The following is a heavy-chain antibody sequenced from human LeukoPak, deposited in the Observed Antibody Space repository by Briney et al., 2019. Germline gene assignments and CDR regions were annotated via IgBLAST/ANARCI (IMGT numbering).Heavy chain of an antibody. Sequence: SLKVSCKASGDTFSSKTITWVRQAPGQGLQWMGGIIPILGTRNYAQKFQDRVAITTDESTSTIYMELRSLRYEDAAVYYCATHGRGYCSGGSCGGLDSWGQGTLVTVFS. J-gene: IGHJ4*02. V-gene: IGHV1-69*16. D-gene: IGHD2-15*01. CDR2: IIPILGTR. CDR3: ATHGRGYCSGGSCGGLDS. CDR1: GDTFSSKT.